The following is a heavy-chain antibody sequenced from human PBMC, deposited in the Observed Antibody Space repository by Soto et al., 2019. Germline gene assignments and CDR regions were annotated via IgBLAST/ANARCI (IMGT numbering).Heavy chain of an antibody. CDR3: ARGLTGYSGYGMDV. D-gene: IGHD5-12*01. V-gene: IGHV3-30-3*01. Sequence: VQLLESGGGVVQPGRSLRLSCAASGFSFIAYAMHWVRQAPGKGLEWVAVVSYDGSDKYYADSVQGRFTISRDNSKNTLYLQMNSLRAEDTAVYYCARGLTGYSGYGMDVWGQGTTVIVSS. CDR1: GFSFIAYA. J-gene: IGHJ6*02. CDR2: VSYDGSDK.